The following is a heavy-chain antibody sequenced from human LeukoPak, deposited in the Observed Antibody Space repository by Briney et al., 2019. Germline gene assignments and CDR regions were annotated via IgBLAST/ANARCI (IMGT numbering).Heavy chain of an antibody. J-gene: IGHJ4*02. CDR3: ARMILREGFYFDS. CDR2: VQDGGFT. Sequence: SETLSLTCTASGGSFISTSHYWGWVRQSPGKGLQWIGSVQDGGFTYYKPSFKSRATISLDTSKNLLSLNVTSVTAADAAVYYCARMILREGFYFDSWGQETLVTVSS. D-gene: IGHD3-16*01. V-gene: IGHV4-39*01. CDR1: GGSFISTSHY.